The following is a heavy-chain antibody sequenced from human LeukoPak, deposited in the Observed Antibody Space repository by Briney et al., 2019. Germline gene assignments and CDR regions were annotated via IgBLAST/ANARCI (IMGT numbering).Heavy chain of an antibody. V-gene: IGHV3-21*04. CDR3: ARESNYAFDY. Sequence: GGSLRLSCAASGFSFSRFSMNWVRQAPGKGLEWVSSISSGSSYIYYADSVKGRFTISRDNAKNSLYLQMNSLRAEDTAVYYCARESNYAFDYWGQGTLVTVSS. CDR1: GFSFSRFS. CDR2: ISSGSSYI. J-gene: IGHJ4*02. D-gene: IGHD1-7*01.